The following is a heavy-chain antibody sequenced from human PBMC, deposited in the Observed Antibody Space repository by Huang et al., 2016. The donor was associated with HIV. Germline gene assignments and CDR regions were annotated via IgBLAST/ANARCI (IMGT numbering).Heavy chain of an antibody. J-gene: IGHJ3*02. CDR3: AAGSLGSSPDATAWWTESLDI. CDR1: GGIFNRYA. CDR2: IVPNFGAP. D-gene: IGHD2-8*02. V-gene: IGHV1-69*06. Sequence: QVQLVQSGTEVKKPGLSVNVSCKASGGIFNRYAIHWVRPAQGRGLEWMEAIVPNFGAPNYEERVQGRVTIRVERCTTTAYMTPTSLRSDDTAIYFCAAGSLGSSPDATAWWTESLDIWGRGTLVTVSS.